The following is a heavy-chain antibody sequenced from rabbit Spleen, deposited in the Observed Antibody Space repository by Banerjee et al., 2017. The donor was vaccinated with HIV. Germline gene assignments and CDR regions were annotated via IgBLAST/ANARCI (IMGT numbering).Heavy chain of an antibody. CDR3: ARGDGWTGGGSTRL. CDR1: GFSFTNNYY. Sequence: QLLEESGGDLVKPGASLTLTCTASGFSFTNNYYMCWVRQAPGKGLEWIGTIGTNSGNTYYASWVNGRFTISKTSTTVTLQMTSLTAADTATYFCARGDGWTGGGSTRLWGPGTLVTVS. V-gene: IGHV1S40*01. CDR2: IGTNSGNT. J-gene: IGHJ4*01. D-gene: IGHD8-1*01.